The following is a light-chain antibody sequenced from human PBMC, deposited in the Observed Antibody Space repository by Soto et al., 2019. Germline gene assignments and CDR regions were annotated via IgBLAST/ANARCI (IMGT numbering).Light chain of an antibody. V-gene: IGKV3-15*01. Sequence: ETVMTQSPATLSVSPGESATLSCRASQSVNSNLAWYQQKLGQAPRVLIYGASTRATGIPDRFSGSGSGTEFILTISSLQSEDFAVYYCQEYNTWPWTFGQGTKVEIK. CDR3: QEYNTWPWT. J-gene: IGKJ1*01. CDR1: QSVNSN. CDR2: GAS.